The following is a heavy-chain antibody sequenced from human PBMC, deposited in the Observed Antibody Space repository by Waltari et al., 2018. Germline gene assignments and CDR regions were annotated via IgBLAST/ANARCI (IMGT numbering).Heavy chain of an antibody. D-gene: IGHD2-2*01. CDR3: ARRSGHCDGTTCSAGWFDP. CDR1: GTSLSDNY. J-gene: IGHJ5*02. Sequence: EIRLLQSGAEVKKPGATVKISCKASGTSLSDNYINWVQRGPGKGIEWIGRIDPEDGETIYAEKFEDRVTLTADLATETAYLELSRLSSDDTATYYCARRSGHCDGTTCSAGWFDPWGQGTLVKVSS. CDR2: IDPEDGET. V-gene: IGHV1-69-2*01.